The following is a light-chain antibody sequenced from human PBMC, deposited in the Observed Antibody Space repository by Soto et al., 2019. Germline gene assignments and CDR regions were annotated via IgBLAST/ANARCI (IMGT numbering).Light chain of an antibody. CDR3: QQYNNWPPGAT. CDR2: YSS. V-gene: IGKV3-15*01. Sequence: DIVMTQAPATLSVSPVERATLSCKASLTVSTNLAWYQQKPGQPPRLLIYYSSTRATGIPARFSGSGSGKEFTLTISSLQAEDYAVYYCQQYNNWPPGATFGPGTKVEIK. J-gene: IGKJ3*01. CDR1: LTVSTN.